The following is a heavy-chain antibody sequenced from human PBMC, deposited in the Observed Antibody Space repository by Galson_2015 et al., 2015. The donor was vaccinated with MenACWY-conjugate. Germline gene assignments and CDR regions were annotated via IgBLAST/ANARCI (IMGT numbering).Heavy chain of an antibody. CDR2: SNNDGSTT. CDR3: ASSLSGAQGY. J-gene: IGHJ4*02. D-gene: IGHD1-14*01. Sequence: PVQPLDSVSRSNNDGSTTNYADSVKGRFTISRDNAKNTLYLQMNSLRAEDTAVYYCASSLSGAQGYWGQGTLVTVSS. V-gene: IGHV3-74*01.